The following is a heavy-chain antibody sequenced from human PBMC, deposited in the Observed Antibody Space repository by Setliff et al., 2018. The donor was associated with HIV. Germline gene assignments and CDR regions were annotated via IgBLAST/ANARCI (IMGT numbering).Heavy chain of an antibody. J-gene: IGHJ5*02. CDR3: ARHGYYVAAGNWFDP. D-gene: IGHD1-26*01. CDR2: IYHTGNT. V-gene: IGHV4-39*01. CDR1: GGSINSTSYY. Sequence: SETLSLTCTVSGGSINSTSYYWGWIRQPPGNGLEWIGSIYHTGNTDYNPSLNSRVTMSVDTSKNQFSLKVTSVTAADTAVYYCARHGYYVAAGNWFDPWGQGALVTVSS.